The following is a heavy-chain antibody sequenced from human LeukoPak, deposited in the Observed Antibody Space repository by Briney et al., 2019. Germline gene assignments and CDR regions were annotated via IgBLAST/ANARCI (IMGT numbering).Heavy chain of an antibody. Sequence: PGGSLRLSCAASGFTFSSYSMNWVRQAPGKGLEWVSSISSSSSYIYYADSVKGRFTISRDNSKNTLYLQMNSLRAEDTAVYYCTGADYNYGFFDHWGQGTLVTVSS. J-gene: IGHJ4*02. CDR1: GFTFSSYS. V-gene: IGHV3-21*01. CDR3: TGADYNYGFFDH. CDR2: ISSSSSYI. D-gene: IGHD5-24*01.